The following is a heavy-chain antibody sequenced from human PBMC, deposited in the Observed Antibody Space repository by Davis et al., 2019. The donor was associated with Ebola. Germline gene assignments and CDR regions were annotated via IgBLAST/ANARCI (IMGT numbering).Heavy chain of an antibody. CDR1: GFTFSSYA. D-gene: IGHD3-10*01. Sequence: GGSLRLSCAASGFTFSSYAMHWVRQAPGKGLEYVSAISSNGGSTYYADSVKGRFTISRDNSKNTLYLQMNSLRAEDTAVYYCARDITMVQGVQDYWGQGTLVTVSS. J-gene: IGHJ4*02. V-gene: IGHV3-64*04. CDR3: ARDITMVQGVQDY. CDR2: ISSNGGST.